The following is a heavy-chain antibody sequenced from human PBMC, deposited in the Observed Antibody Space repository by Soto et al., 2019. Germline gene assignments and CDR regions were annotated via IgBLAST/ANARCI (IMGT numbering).Heavy chain of an antibody. Sequence: QVQLVESGGDLVKPGGSLRLSCAASGYTFSDYYMSWIRQAPGKGLEWISYIDTSGTKIYYADSVKGRFTITRANDKNSLYLEMNSLRDEDTAVYYCASHYDMWRGYLSPVDYWGQGTLVTVSS. D-gene: IGHD3-3*01. J-gene: IGHJ4*02. CDR2: IDTSGTKI. V-gene: IGHV3-11*01. CDR1: GYTFSDYY. CDR3: ASHYDMWRGYLSPVDY.